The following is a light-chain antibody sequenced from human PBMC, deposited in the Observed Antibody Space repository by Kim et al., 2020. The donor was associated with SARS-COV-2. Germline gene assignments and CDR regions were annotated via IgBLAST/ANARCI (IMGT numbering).Light chain of an antibody. J-gene: IGLJ2*01. Sequence: VSPGETASSTCSGDNLVGKYAGWCQQKPGRSPVLVVYQDSKRPSGIPERFSGSNSGNTATLTISGAQAMDEAAYYCQAWGSTTAVVFGGGTQLTVL. CDR2: QDS. CDR3: QAWGSTTAVV. V-gene: IGLV3-1*01. CDR1: NLVGKY.